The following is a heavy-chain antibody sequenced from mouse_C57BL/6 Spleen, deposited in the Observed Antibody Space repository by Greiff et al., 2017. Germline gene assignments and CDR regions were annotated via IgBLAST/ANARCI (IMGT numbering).Heavy chain of an antibody. CDR3: ATVVENARDY. J-gene: IGHJ4*01. CDR1: GYTFTSYG. V-gene: IGHV1-81*01. CDR2: IYPRRGNT. D-gene: IGHD1-1*01. Sequence: VKLMESGAELARPGASVKLSCKASGYTFTSYGISWVKQRTGQGLEWIGEIYPRRGNTYYNEKFKGKATLTADKSSSTAYMELRSLTSEDSAVYFCATVVENARDYWGQGTSVTVSS.